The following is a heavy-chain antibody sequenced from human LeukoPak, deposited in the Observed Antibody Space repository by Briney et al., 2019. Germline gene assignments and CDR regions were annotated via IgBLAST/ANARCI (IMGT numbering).Heavy chain of an antibody. V-gene: IGHV3-30*18. CDR1: GFTFSSYG. J-gene: IGHJ4*02. CDR3: AKDSGYSSGCPGDY. D-gene: IGHD6-19*01. Sequence: GGSLRLSCAASGFTFSSYGMHWGRQAPGKGLEWVAVISYDGSNKYYADSVKGRFTISRDNSKNTLYLQMNGLRAEDTAVYYCAKDSGYSSGCPGDYWGQGTLVTVSS. CDR2: ISYDGSNK.